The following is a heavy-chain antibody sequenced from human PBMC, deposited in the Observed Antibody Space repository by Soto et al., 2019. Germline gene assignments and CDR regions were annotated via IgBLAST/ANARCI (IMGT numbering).Heavy chain of an antibody. CDR1: GGTFSSYA. D-gene: IGHD3-22*01. V-gene: IGHV1-69*01. CDR2: IIPIFGTT. CDR3: ASSYDSSGYYYPTYYFDY. J-gene: IGHJ4*02. Sequence: QVQLVQSGAEVKKPGSSVKVSCKASGGTFSSYAISWVRQAPGQGLEWMGGIIPIFGTTKYAQKFQGRVTITADESTSTAYMELSSLRSEDTAVYYCASSYDSSGYYYPTYYFDYWGQGTLVTVSS.